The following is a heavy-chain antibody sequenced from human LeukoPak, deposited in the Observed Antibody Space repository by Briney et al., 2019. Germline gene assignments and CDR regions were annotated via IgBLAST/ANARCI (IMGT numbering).Heavy chain of an antibody. CDR3: ARAGDYDSNVYYYYYMDV. CDR1: GFTLDDYG. Sequence: GGSLRLSCAASGFTLDDYGMSWVRQAPGKGLEWVSGINWNGASTGYADSVKGRFTISRDNAKNSLYLQMNSLRAEDTALYYCARAGDYDSNVYYYYYMDVWGKGTTVTVSS. D-gene: IGHD5-12*01. J-gene: IGHJ6*03. CDR2: INWNGAST. V-gene: IGHV3-20*04.